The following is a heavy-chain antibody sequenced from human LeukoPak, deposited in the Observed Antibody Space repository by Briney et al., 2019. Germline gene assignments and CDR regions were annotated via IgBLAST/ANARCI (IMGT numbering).Heavy chain of an antibody. CDR2: MNPNSGNT. D-gene: IGHD5-18*01. J-gene: IGHJ4*02. V-gene: IGHV1-8*01. CDR1: GYTFTSYY. Sequence: ASVNVSCKASGYTFTSYYIHGVRQATGQAREGMGWMNPNSGNTGYTQNLQDRGHMTRNTSISTAYMEPGSLRSEDPAVYYCARGRRGRRGYSYGEKTFDYWGQGTLVTVSS. CDR3: ARGRRGRRGYSYGEKTFDY.